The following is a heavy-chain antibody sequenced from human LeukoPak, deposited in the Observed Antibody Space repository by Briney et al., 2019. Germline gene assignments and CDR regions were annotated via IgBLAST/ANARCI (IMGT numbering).Heavy chain of an antibody. J-gene: IGHJ4*02. Sequence: LTCSVSGGSISSYYWTWIRQPPGKGLEWVGRIESRTDGGTTDYAALVKGRFTISRDDSTNTLYFQMNSLKSEDTAVYYCTTYGSGRKFDYWGQGVLVTVSS. V-gene: IGHV3-15*04. CDR2: IESRTDGGTT. CDR1: GGSISSYY. D-gene: IGHD3-10*01. CDR3: TTYGSGRKFDY.